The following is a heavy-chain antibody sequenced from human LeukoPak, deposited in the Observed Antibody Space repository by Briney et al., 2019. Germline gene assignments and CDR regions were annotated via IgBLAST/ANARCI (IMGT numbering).Heavy chain of an antibody. V-gene: IGHV3-48*02. D-gene: IGHD1-26*01. J-gene: IGHJ3*02. CDR1: GFTSSNYN. Sequence: GGSLRLSCAASGFTSSNYNMNWVRQAPGKGLEWVSYIRSDSSSIYYADSVKGRFTISRDNAKNSLYLQMNSLRDEDTAVYFCAIDTWELPLESFVIWGQGTMVTVSS. CDR2: IRSDSSSI. CDR3: AIDTWELPLESFVI.